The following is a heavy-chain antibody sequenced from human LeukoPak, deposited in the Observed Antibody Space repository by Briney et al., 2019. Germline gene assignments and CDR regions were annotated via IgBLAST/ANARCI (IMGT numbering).Heavy chain of an antibody. CDR1: GYTFSSYG. D-gene: IGHD3-10*01. CDR2: ITTHNGDT. Sequence: ASVKVSCKASGYTFSSYGISWVRQAPGQGLEWMGWITTHNGDTNYAQKLQGRVTMTTDTSTSTAYMELRSLRSDDTAVYYCARDHYYTSGSPSFDYWGQGTLVTVSS. J-gene: IGHJ4*02. CDR3: ARDHYYTSGSPSFDY. V-gene: IGHV1-18*01.